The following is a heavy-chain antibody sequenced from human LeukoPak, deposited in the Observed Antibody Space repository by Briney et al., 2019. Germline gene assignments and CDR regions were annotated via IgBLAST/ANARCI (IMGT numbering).Heavy chain of an antibody. V-gene: IGHV1-18*01. Sequence: ASVKVSCKASGGTFSSYAISWVRQAPGQGLEWMGWISAYNGNTNYAQKLQGRVTMTTDTSTSTAYMELRSLRSDDTAVYYCARDGYYDILTGYYVLYYYYYYMGVWGKGTTVTVSS. CDR3: ARDGYYDILTGYYVLYYYYYYMGV. J-gene: IGHJ6*03. CDR1: GGTFSSYA. CDR2: ISAYNGNT. D-gene: IGHD3-9*01.